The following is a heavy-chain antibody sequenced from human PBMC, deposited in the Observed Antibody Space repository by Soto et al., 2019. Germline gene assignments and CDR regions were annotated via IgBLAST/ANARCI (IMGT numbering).Heavy chain of an antibody. J-gene: IGHJ4*02. CDR2: ISGSSTTK. CDR1: GFTFSGYS. V-gene: IGHV3-48*01. D-gene: IGHD2-15*01. Sequence: LRLSCAASGFTFSGYSMNWVRQAPGKGLDWVSYISGSSTTKYYADSVKGRFTISRDNAKNALYLQMDSLRADDTAVYYCARRYCSGTSCDSLDSWGQGVLVTVSS. CDR3: ARRYCSGTSCDSLDS.